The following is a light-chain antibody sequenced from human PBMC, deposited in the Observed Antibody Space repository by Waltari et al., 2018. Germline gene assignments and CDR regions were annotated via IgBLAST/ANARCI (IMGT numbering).Light chain of an antibody. CDR3: SSYAGSNTVV. V-gene: IGLV2-8*01. CDR2: EVN. CDR1: ISDVGGYDY. Sequence: QSALTQPPPASGSPGQSVTLSCTGTISDVGGYDYVSWYQQHPGKAPKVMIYEVNKRPSGVPDRFSGSKSGSTASLTVSGLQADDEAAYYCSSYAGSNTVVFGGGTKLTVL. J-gene: IGLJ2*01.